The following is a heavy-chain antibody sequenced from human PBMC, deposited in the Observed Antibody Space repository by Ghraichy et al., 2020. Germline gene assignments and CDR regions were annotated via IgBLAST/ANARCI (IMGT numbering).Heavy chain of an antibody. Sequence: ASVKVSCKASGYTFTRSSMHWVRQAPGQRPEWMGWINAGNGNAKYSQKFQARVTITRDTSASTAYMELSSLRSEDTAVYYCARDRIVPYSSAWYEWDYGMDVWGLGTTVTVSS. CDR1: GYTFTRSS. CDR3: ARDRIVPYSSAWYEWDYGMDV. J-gene: IGHJ6*02. V-gene: IGHV1-3*01. CDR2: INAGNGNA. D-gene: IGHD6-19*01.